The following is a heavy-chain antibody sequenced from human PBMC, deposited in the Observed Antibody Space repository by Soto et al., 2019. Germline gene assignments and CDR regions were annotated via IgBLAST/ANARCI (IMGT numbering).Heavy chain of an antibody. Sequence: ASVKVSCKTSGYTFTSYGISWVRQAPGQGLEGMGWISTYNGNKNYTKKLQGRPTMHTDTSTSTAYMEMRSLRSDDTAVYYCARDIVVVPAATPSFVDFWGQGTLVTVSS. CDR2: ISTYNGNK. CDR1: GYTFTSYG. CDR3: ARDIVVVPAATPSFVDF. D-gene: IGHD2-2*02. V-gene: IGHV1-18*01. J-gene: IGHJ4*02.